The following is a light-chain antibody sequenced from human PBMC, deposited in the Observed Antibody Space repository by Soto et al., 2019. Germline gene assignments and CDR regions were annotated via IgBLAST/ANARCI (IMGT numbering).Light chain of an antibody. J-gene: IGLJ2*01. CDR1: SSNIGINY. V-gene: IGLV1-51*01. Sequence: QSVLTQPPSVSAAPGQMVSISCSGSSSNIGINYVSWYQQLPGTAPKLLISDNNKRASGIPDRFSGSKSGTSATLGITGLQTGDEADYYCGTWDSSLSALVFGGATQLTVL. CDR2: DNN. CDR3: GTWDSSLSALV.